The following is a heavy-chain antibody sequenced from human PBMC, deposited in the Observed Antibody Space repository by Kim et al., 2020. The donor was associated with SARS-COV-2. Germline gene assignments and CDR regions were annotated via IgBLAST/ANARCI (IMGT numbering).Heavy chain of an antibody. J-gene: IGHJ4*02. CDR3: AREWGEGGSGGYGGVDY. D-gene: IGHD6-13*01. CDR2: ISAYNGNT. V-gene: IGHV1-18*01. Sequence: ASVKVSCKASGYTFTSYGITWVRQAPGQGLEWVGWISAYNGNTNSAQKLQGRVTMTTDTSTSTAYMELRSLRSDDTAVYYCAREWGEGGSGGYGGVDYWGQGTLVTVSS. CDR1: GYTFTSYG.